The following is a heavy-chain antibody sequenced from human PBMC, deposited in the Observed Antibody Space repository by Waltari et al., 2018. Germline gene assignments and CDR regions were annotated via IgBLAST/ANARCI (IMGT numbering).Heavy chain of an antibody. V-gene: IGHV1-2*04. CDR3: ARDFYSSMDY. D-gene: IGHD6-13*01. CDR1: GSTFTGYS. J-gene: IGHJ4*02. CDR2: INPNSGGT. Sequence: QVQLVQSGAEVKKPGASVKVSCKASGSTFTGYSLPWVRQAPGQGLEWMGWINPNSGGTNYAQKFQGWVTMTRDTSISTAYMELSRLRSDDTAVYYCARDFYSSMDYWGQGTLVTVSS.